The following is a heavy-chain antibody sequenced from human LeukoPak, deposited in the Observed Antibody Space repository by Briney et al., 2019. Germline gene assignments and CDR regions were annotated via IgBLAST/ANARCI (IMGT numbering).Heavy chain of an antibody. J-gene: IGHJ4*02. V-gene: IGHV4-4*02. Sequence: SETLSLTCTVSGGSISSSNWWSWVRQPPGKGLEWIGEIYHSGSTNYNPSLKSRVTISVDKSKNQFSLKLSSVTAADTAVYYCARSLGYCSGGSCYEFDYWGQGTLVTVSS. CDR2: IYHSGST. D-gene: IGHD2-15*01. CDR3: ARSLGYCSGGSCYEFDY. CDR1: GGSISSSNW.